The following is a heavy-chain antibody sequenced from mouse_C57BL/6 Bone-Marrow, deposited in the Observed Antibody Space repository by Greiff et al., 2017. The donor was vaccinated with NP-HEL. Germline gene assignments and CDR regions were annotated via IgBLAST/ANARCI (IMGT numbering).Heavy chain of an antibody. V-gene: IGHV14-4*01. J-gene: IGHJ1*03. CDR3: TAIYYGNYEGVFWYFDV. Sequence: EVKVVESGAELVRPGASVKLSCTASGFNIKDDYMHWVKQRPEQGLEWIGWIDPENGDTEYASKFQGKATITADTSSNTAYLQLSSLTSEDTAVYYGTAIYYGNYEGVFWYFDVWGTGTTVTVSS. CDR1: GFNIKDDY. CDR2: IDPENGDT. D-gene: IGHD2-1*01.